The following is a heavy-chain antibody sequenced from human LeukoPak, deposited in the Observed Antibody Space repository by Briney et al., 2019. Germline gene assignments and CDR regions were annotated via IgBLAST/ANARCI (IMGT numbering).Heavy chain of an antibody. CDR3: AKDPGVVPAAISDY. J-gene: IGHJ4*02. CDR1: GFTFSSYG. Sequence: PGGSLRLSCAASGFTFSSYGMHWVRQAPGKGLEWVAFIRYDGSNKYYADSVKGRFTISRDNSKNTLYLQMNSLRAEDTAVYYCAKDPGVVPAAISDYWGQGTLVTVSS. V-gene: IGHV3-30*02. CDR2: IRYDGSNK. D-gene: IGHD2-2*01.